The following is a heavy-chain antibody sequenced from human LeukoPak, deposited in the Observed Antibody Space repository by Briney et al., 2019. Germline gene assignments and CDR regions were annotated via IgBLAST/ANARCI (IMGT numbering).Heavy chain of an antibody. CDR2: IYSGGST. Sequence: GGSLRLSCAASGFTVSSDYMSWVRQAPGKGLEWVSLIYSGGSTYYADSVRGPFTISRDISKNTLYLQMNSLRVEDTAVYYCARGSIAVAGTVDYWGQGTLVTVSS. D-gene: IGHD6-19*01. J-gene: IGHJ4*02. CDR1: GFTVSSDY. CDR3: ARGSIAVAGTVDY. V-gene: IGHV3-53*01.